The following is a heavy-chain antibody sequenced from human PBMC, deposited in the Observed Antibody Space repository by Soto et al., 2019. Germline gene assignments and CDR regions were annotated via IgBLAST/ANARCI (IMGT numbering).Heavy chain of an antibody. D-gene: IGHD2-21*01. CDR1: GASISSTHW. CDR3: ATLPPRIVVTVLPIPT. CDR2: VYHSGST. Sequence: QVYLHQSGPGLVKPSGTLSLTCAVSGASISSTHWWTWVRQTPGKGLEWIGEVYHSGSTSYNPSLKSRVTISVDKSNNQCSLKLTSVTAADTAVYYCATLPPRIVVTVLPIPTCGQVTLVSVSS. V-gene: IGHV4-4*02. J-gene: IGHJ5*02.